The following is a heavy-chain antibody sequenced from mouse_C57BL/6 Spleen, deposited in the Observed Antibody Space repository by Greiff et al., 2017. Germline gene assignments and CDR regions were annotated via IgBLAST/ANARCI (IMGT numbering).Heavy chain of an antibody. D-gene: IGHD2-1*01. Sequence: EVKLVESGPGLVKPSQSLSLTCSVTGYSITSGYYWNWIRQFPGNKLEWMGYISYDGSNNYNPSLKNRISITRDTSKNQFFLKLNSVTTEDTATYYCASLLFPSMDYWGQGTSVTVSS. CDR1: GYSITSGYY. CDR3: ASLLFPSMDY. V-gene: IGHV3-6*01. CDR2: ISYDGSN. J-gene: IGHJ4*01.